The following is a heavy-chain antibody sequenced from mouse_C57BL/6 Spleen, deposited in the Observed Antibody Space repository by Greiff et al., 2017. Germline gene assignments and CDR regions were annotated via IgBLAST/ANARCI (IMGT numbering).Heavy chain of an antibody. CDR1: GYAFSSSW. V-gene: IGHV1-82*01. CDR2: IYPGDGDT. J-gene: IGHJ3*01. CDR3: ARSGLGTWFAY. Sequence: VKLQESGPELVKPGASVKISCKASGYAFSSSWMNWVKQRPGKGLEWIGRIYPGDGDTNYNGKCKGKATLTADKSSSTAYMQLSSLTSEDSAVYFCARSGLGTWFAYWGQGTLVTVSA. D-gene: IGHD4-1*01.